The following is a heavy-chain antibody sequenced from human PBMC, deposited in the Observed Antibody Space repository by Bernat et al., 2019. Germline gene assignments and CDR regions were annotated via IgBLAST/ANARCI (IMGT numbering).Heavy chain of an antibody. CDR3: ARDPQFHYDILTGDYYDYGMDV. CDR2: ISAYNGNT. D-gene: IGHD3-9*01. CDR1: GYTFTSYG. V-gene: IGHV1-18*01. Sequence: QVQLVQSGAEVKKPGASVKVSCKASGYTFTSYGISWVRQAPGQGLEWMGWISAYNGNTNYAQKLQGRVTMTTDTSTSTAYMELRSLRSDDTAVYYCARDPQFHYDILTGDYYDYGMDVWGQGTTVTVSS. J-gene: IGHJ6*02.